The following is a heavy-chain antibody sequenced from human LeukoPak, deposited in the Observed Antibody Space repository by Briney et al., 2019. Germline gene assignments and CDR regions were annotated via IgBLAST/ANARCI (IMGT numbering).Heavy chain of an antibody. V-gene: IGHV3-33*06. D-gene: IGHD2-2*01. J-gene: IGHJ6*03. CDR3: AKALSCSSTSCYYYYYYMDV. CDR1: GFTFSSYG. CDR2: IWYDGSSK. Sequence: PGGSLRLSCAASGFTFSSYGMHWVRQAPGKGLEWVAVIWYDGSSKYYADSVKGRFTISRDNSKNTLYLQMNSLRAEDTAVYYCAKALSCSSTSCYYYYYYMDVWGKGTTVTVSS.